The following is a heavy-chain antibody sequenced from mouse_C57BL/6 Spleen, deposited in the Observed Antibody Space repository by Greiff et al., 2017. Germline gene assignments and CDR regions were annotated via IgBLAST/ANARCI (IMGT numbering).Heavy chain of an antibody. CDR3: TTGSSPLLGY. V-gene: IGHV14-4*01. J-gene: IGHJ4*01. CDR1: GFNIKDDY. CDR2: IDPENGDT. Sequence: EVKLVESGAELVRPGASVKLSCTASGFNIKDDYMHWVKQRPEQGLEWIGWIDPENGDTEYASKFQGKATITADTSSNTAYLQLSSLTSEDTAVYCCTTGSSPLLGYWGQGTSVTVSS. D-gene: IGHD1-1*01.